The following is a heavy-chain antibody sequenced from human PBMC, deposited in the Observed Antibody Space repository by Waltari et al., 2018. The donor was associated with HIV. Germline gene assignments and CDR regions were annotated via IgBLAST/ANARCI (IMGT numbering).Heavy chain of an antibody. V-gene: IGHV4-34*01. J-gene: IGHJ4*02. D-gene: IGHD2-2*01. CDR3: ARGLSLIVVVPAATY. CDR2: INHSGST. CDR1: GGSFSGYY. Sequence: QVQLQQWGAGLLKPSETLSLTCAVYGGSFSGYYWSWIRQPPGKGLEWIGEINHSGSTNYNPALKSRVTISVDTSKNQFSLKLSSVTAADTAVYYCARGLSLIVVVPAATYWGQGTLVTVSS.